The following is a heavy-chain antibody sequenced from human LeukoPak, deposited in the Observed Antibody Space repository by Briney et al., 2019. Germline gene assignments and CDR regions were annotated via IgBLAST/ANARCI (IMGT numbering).Heavy chain of an antibody. V-gene: IGHV1-2*02. CDR3: ARGGYCSSTSCYTGTFDY. J-gene: IGHJ4*02. CDR1: GYNLTAYY. D-gene: IGHD2-2*02. CDR2: INPNNGGT. Sequence: ASVKVSCKASGYNLTAYYMHWVRQAPGQGLEWMGWINPNNGGTNYAQKFQGRVTMTRDTSISTVYMELSRLRSDDTAVYYCARGGYCSSTSCYTGTFDYWGQGTLVTVSS.